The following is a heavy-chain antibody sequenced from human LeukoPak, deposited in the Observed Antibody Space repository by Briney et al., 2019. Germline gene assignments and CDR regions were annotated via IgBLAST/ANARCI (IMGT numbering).Heavy chain of an antibody. V-gene: IGHV3-15*01. CDR2: IKTKTDGGTT. D-gene: IGHD2-15*01. CDR1: GFTFSNAW. Sequence: GGSLRLSCVASGFTFSNAWMGWVRQAPGKGLEWVGRIKTKTDGGTTEYVAPVKGRFTISRDDSKNTLYLQMNSLRAEDTAVYYCAKLPIVVVVAATSEVDYWGQGTLVTVSS. CDR3: AKLPIVVVVAATSEVDY. J-gene: IGHJ4*02.